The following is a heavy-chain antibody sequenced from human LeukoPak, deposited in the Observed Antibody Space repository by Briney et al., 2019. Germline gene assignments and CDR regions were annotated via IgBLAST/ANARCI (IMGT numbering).Heavy chain of an antibody. CDR3: ARYASSGYYRYYFDY. J-gene: IGHJ4*02. Sequence: SETLSLTCTVSGGSISSSSYSWGWIRQPPGKGLEWIGTIYYSGSTYYNPSLKSRVTISEDTFKNQFSLNLSSVTAADTAVYYCARYASSGYYRYYFDYWGQGTLVTVSS. CDR1: GGSISSSSYS. D-gene: IGHD3-22*01. V-gene: IGHV4-39*01. CDR2: IYYSGST.